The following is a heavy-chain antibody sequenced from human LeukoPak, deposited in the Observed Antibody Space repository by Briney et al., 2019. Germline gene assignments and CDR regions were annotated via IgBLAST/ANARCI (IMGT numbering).Heavy chain of an antibody. J-gene: IGHJ4*02. D-gene: IGHD6-25*01. CDR3: ARASYSSGRPLYYFDY. CDR1: GFTFSSYI. CDR2: ISSSSSYI. Sequence: GRSLSLSCAASGFTFSSYIINWVRQAPGKGLEWVSSISSSSSYIYYADSVKGRFTISRDNAKNSLYLQMNSLRAEDTAVYCCARASYSSGRPLYYFDYWGQGTLVTVSS. V-gene: IGHV3-21*01.